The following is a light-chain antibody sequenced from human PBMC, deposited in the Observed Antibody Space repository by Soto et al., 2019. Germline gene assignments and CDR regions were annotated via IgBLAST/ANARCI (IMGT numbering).Light chain of an antibody. CDR3: QQYSTSQT. V-gene: IGKV3-20*01. CDR1: QSVTSY. Sequence: EIVLTQSPGTLSLSPGERATLSCRARQSVTSYLAWYQQKPGQAPRLLIYASSTRATGIPGRFSGGGSGTDFTLTISRLEPEDFAVSYCQQYSTSQTFGQGTMLEI. CDR2: ASS. J-gene: IGKJ1*01.